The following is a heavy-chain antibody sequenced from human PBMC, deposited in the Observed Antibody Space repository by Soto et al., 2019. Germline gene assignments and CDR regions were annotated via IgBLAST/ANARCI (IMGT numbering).Heavy chain of an antibody. V-gene: IGHV4-61*01. CDR3: ARRYCSSTSCYRVFDY. CDR1: GGSVSSGSYY. Sequence: PSETLSLTCTVSGGSVSSGSYYWSWIRRPPGKGLEWIGYIYYSGSTNYNPSLKSRVTISVDTSKNQFSLKLSSVTAADTAVYYCARRYCSSTSCYRVFDYWGQGTLVTVSS. J-gene: IGHJ4*02. CDR2: IYYSGST. D-gene: IGHD2-2*02.